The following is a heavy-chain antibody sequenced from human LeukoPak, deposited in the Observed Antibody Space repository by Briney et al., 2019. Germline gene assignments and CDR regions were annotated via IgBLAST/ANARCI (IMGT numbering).Heavy chain of an antibody. CDR2: IYTSGST. D-gene: IGHD6-19*01. CDR3: AREFREWLVTNWFDP. Sequence: PSETLSLTCAVYGGSFSGYYWSWIRQPAGKGLEWIGRIYTSGSTNYNPSLKSRVTMSVDTSKNQFSLQLNSVTPEDTAVYYCAREFREWLVTNWFDPWGQGTLVTVSS. V-gene: IGHV4-4*07. J-gene: IGHJ5*02. CDR1: GGSFSGYY.